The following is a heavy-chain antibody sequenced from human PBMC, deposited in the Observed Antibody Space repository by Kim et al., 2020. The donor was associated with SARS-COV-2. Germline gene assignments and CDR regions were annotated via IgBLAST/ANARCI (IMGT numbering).Heavy chain of an antibody. V-gene: IGHV4-39*01. D-gene: IGHD4-17*01. CDR3: ARLDSYGDYESDWFDP. CDR2: IYYSGST. Sequence: SETLSLTCTVSGGSISSSSYYWGWIRQPPGKGLEWIGSIYYSGSTYYNPSLKSRVTISVDTSKNQFSLKLSSVTAADTAVYYCARLDSYGDYESDWFDP. J-gene: IGHJ5*02. CDR1: GGSISSSSYY.